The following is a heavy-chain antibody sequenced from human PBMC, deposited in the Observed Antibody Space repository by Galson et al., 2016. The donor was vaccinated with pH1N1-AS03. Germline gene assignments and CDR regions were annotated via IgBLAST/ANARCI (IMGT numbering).Heavy chain of an antibody. V-gene: IGHV5-51*01. CDR1: GYTFITYW. CDR3: ARHGYSGHDDAFAV. D-gene: IGHD5-12*01. CDR2: IWPSDSDT. Sequence: QSGAEVKEPGQSLRISCKASGYTFITYWLAWVRQKPGKGLEWMGIIWPSDSDTRYSPSFQGQVTMSADKSINTGYLEFTSLKAADTATYYCARHGYSGHDDAFAVWGQGTVVTVTS. J-gene: IGHJ3*01.